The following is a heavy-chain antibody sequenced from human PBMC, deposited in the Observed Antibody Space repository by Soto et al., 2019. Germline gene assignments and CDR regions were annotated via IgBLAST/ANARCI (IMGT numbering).Heavy chain of an antibody. V-gene: IGHV4-39*01. CDR3: ARHEAVWYFDS. J-gene: IGHJ4*02. D-gene: IGHD1-20*01. CDR2: IYYSGST. Sequence: QLQLQESGPGLVKPSETLSLTCTVSRGSISSGTNYWAWIRQPPGKGLEWIANIYYSGSTFYNPSLKSRVAISLDTSMNQFPLTVMAVPAADTAVYSWARHEAVWYFDSWRKGTLVTVSS. CDR1: RGSISSGTNY.